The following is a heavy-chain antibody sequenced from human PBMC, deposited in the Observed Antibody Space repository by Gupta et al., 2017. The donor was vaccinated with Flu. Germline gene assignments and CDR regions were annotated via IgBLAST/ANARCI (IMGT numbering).Heavy chain of an antibody. J-gene: IGHJ4*02. D-gene: IGHD2-2*01. CDR1: GGSFSGYY. V-gene: IGHV4-34*01. Sequence: QVQLQQWGAGLLKPSETLSLTCAVYGGSFSGYYWSWIRQPPGKGLEWIGEINHSGSTNYNPSLKSRVTISVDTSKNQFSLKLSSVTAADTAVYYCAIRPLRGAMSGGFDYWGQGTLVTVSS. CDR2: INHSGST. CDR3: AIRPLRGAMSGGFDY.